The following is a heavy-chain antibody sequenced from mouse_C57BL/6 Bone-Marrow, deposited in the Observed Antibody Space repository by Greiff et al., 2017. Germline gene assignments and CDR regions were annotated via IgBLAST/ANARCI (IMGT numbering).Heavy chain of an antibody. Sequence: ESGPGLVKPSQSLSLTCSVTGYSITSGYYWNWIRQFPGNKLEWMGYISYDGSNNYNPSLKNRISITRDTSKNLFFLKLNSVTTEDTATYYCARVTTVVARYAMDYWGQGTSVTVSS. J-gene: IGHJ4*01. CDR3: ARVTTVVARYAMDY. V-gene: IGHV3-6*01. D-gene: IGHD1-1*01. CDR1: GYSITSGYY. CDR2: ISYDGSN.